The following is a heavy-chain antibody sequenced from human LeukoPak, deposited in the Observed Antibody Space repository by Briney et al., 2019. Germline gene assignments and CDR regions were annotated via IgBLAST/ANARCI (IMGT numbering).Heavy chain of an antibody. V-gene: IGHV4-59*01. CDR1: GGSISSYY. Sequence: SETLSLTCTVSGGSISSYYWSWIRQPPGKGLEWIGYIYYSGSTNYNPSLKSRVTISVDTSKNQLSLKLSSVTAADTAVYYCARVRAVAGTAWYFDYWGQGTLVTVSS. D-gene: IGHD6-19*01. CDR3: ARVRAVAGTAWYFDY. CDR2: IYYSGST. J-gene: IGHJ4*02.